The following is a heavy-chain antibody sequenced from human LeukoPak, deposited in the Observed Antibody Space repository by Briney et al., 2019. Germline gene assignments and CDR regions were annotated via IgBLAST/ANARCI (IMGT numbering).Heavy chain of an antibody. D-gene: IGHD6-19*01. V-gene: IGHV3-23*01. CDR2: ISGSGGST. J-gene: IGHJ4*02. Sequence: ETLSLTCTVSGGSISSYYWSWVRQAPGKGLEWVSAISGSGGSTYYADSVKGRFTISRDNSKNTLYLQMNSLRAEDTAVYYCAKGEFGWYPRGLFDYWGQGTLVTVSS. CDR3: AKGEFGWYPRGLFDY. CDR1: GGSISSYY.